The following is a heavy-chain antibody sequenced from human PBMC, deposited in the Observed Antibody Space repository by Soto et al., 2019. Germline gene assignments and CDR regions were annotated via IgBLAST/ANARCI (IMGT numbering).Heavy chain of an antibody. CDR1: GYTFTKYG. V-gene: IGHV1-18*01. D-gene: IGHD3-16*01. CDR2: ISGSSGNA. J-gene: IGHJ4*02. Sequence: QVQLVQSGAEVKNPGASVKVSCKTSGYTFTKYGVGWVRQAPGQGLEWMGWISGSSGNANYAEKVQGRITLTTDTSTSTAYIELRSRRSDDTAVYYCAIVMARLGGEYDYWGQGTLVTVSS. CDR3: AIVMARLGGEYDY.